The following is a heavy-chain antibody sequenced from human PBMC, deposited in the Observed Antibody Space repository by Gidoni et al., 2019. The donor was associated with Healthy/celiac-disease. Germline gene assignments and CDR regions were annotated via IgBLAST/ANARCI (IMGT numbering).Heavy chain of an antibody. D-gene: IGHD6-13*01. J-gene: IGHJ6*02. V-gene: IGHV1-18*01. CDR1: GYTVTSYG. CDR2: ISAYNVNT. Sequence: QVQLVQSGSEVKKPGASVKVSGKASGYTVTSYGLSWVRPAPGQGLEWMGWISAYNVNTNYAQTLQGRVTMTTDTSTSTAYMELRSLRSDDTAVYYCARDSIAAAGTSNYYYYGIDVWGQGTTVTVSS. CDR3: ARDSIAAAGTSNYYYYGIDV.